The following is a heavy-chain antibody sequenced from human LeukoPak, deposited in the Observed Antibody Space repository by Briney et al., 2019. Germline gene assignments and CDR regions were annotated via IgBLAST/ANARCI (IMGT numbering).Heavy chain of an antibody. CDR3: ARDNRYSSGWYYYYYMDV. CDR2: ISNDGGNT. Sequence: GGSLRLSCAASGFTFSSYWMHWVRQAPGKGLVWVSRISNDGGNTTYADSVKGRFTISRDNAKNTLYLQMNSLRVEDTAVYYCARDNRYSSGWYYYYYMDVWGKGTTVTVSS. J-gene: IGHJ6*03. CDR1: GFTFSSYW. V-gene: IGHV3-74*03. D-gene: IGHD6-19*01.